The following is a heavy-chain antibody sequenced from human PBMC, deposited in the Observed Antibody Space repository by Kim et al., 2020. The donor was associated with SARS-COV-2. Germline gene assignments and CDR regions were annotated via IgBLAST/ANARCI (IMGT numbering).Heavy chain of an antibody. Sequence: SETLSLTCTVTVGSVSSGSYYWSWIRQPPGKGLEWIGYIYYTGTTNYNPSLKSRVTISVDTSNNRFSLNLNSVTAADTAVYYCATVLVGVRESWGQGTLVTVSS. CDR1: VGSVSSGSYY. J-gene: IGHJ4*02. D-gene: IGHD2-15*01. V-gene: IGHV4-61*03. CDR2: IYYTGTT. CDR3: ATVLVGVRES.